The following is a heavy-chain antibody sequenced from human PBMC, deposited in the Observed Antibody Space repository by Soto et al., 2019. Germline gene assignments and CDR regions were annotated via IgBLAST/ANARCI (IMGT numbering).Heavy chain of an antibody. Sequence: ASVKVSCKASGYTFTSYYMHWVRQAPGQGLEWMGIINPSGGSTSYAQKFQGRVTLTRDTSTSTVYMELSSLRSEDTAVYYCARDPVLRFLEWLSDYGMDVWGQGTTVTVSS. CDR1: GYTFTSYY. V-gene: IGHV1-46*01. J-gene: IGHJ6*02. D-gene: IGHD3-3*01. CDR2: INPSGGST. CDR3: ARDPVLRFLEWLSDYGMDV.